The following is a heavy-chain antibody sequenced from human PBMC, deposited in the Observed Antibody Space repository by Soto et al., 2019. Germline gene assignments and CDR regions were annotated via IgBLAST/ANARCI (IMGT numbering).Heavy chain of an antibody. J-gene: IGHJ3*02. CDR2: IYYSGST. V-gene: IGHV4-39*01. Sequence: SETLCLTCTVSGGFISSGSYYWGWIRQPPGKGLEWIGSIYYSGSTYYNPSLKSRVTISVDTSKNQFSLKLSSVTAADTAVYYCARCLGSSGYSLDAFDIWGQGTMVT. CDR1: GGFISSGSYY. CDR3: ARCLGSSGYSLDAFDI. D-gene: IGHD3-22*01.